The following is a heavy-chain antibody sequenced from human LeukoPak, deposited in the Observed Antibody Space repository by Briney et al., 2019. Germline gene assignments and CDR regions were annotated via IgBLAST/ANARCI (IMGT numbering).Heavy chain of an antibody. CDR3: ARVPPAFGMDV. V-gene: IGHV1-2*02. J-gene: IGHJ6*02. CDR1: GYTFTGYY. CDR2: INPNSGGT. Sequence: ASVKVSCKASGYTFTGYYMHWVRQAPGQGLEWMGWINPNSGGTNNAQKFQGRVTMTRDTSISTAYMELSRLRSDDTAVYYCARVPPAFGMDVWGQGTTVTVSS. D-gene: IGHD3-3*02.